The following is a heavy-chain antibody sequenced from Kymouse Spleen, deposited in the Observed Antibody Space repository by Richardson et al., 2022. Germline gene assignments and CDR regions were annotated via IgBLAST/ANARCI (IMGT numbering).Heavy chain of an antibody. Sequence: QVQLVESGGGVVQPGRSLRLSCAASGFTFSSYGMHWVRQAPGKGLEWVAVIWYDGSNKYYADSVKGRFTISRDNSKNTLYLQMNSLRAEDTAVYYCARITGTTTTTTVWTSGAKGPRSPSPQ. D-gene: IGHD1-20*01,IGHD1-7*01. CDR3: ARITGTTTTTTVWTS. J-gene: IGHJ6*02. CDR2: IWYDGSNK. V-gene: IGHV3-33*01. CDR1: GFTFSSYG.